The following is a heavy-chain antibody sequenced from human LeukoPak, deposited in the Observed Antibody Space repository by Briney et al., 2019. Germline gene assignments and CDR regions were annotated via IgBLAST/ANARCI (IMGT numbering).Heavy chain of an antibody. D-gene: IGHD1-1*01. Sequence: SETLSLTCTVSGYSISSNYYWAWIRQPPGKGLEWIGSIYHSGSTYYNPSLKSRVTISVDMSKNQFSLKLNSVTAADTALYYCARDNEGLNYFDYWGQGTLVTVSS. J-gene: IGHJ4*02. V-gene: IGHV4-38-2*02. CDR3: ARDNEGLNYFDY. CDR2: IYHSGST. CDR1: GYSISSNYY.